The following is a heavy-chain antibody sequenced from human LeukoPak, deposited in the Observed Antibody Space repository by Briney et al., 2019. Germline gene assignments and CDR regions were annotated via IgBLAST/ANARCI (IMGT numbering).Heavy chain of an antibody. Sequence: GGSLRLSCAASGFTFSNYIMNWVRRAPGKGLEWVSYISSFSSTLYYADSVKGRFTISRDNAKNSLYLQMNSLTDEDTAVYYCARHDGFDLWGPGTLVTVSS. V-gene: IGHV3-48*02. CDR1: GFTFSNYI. CDR2: ISSFSSTL. CDR3: ARHDGFDL. J-gene: IGHJ2*01.